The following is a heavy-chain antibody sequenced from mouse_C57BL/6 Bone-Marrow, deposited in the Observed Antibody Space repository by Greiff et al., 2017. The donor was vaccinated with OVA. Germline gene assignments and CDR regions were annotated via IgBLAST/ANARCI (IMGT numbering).Heavy chain of an antibody. CDR3: AREWLRRYWYFDV. D-gene: IGHD2-2*01. Sequence: QVQLQQSGAELVRPGTSVKMSCKASGYTFTNYWIGWAKQRPGHGLEWIGDIYPGGGYTNYNEKFKGKATLTADKSSSTAYMQFSSLTSEDSAIYYCAREWLRRYWYFDVWGTGTTVTVSS. CDR2: IYPGGGYT. CDR1: GYTFTNYW. V-gene: IGHV1-63*01. J-gene: IGHJ1*03.